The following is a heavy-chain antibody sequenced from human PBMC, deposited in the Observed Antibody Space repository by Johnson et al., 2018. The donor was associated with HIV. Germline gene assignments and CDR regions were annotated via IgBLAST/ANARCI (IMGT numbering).Heavy chain of an antibody. CDR1: GFSFSGYG. D-gene: IGHD1-26*01. J-gene: IGHJ3*01. V-gene: IGHV3-30*18. CDR3: AKGATRYKTDGSKHDGAFDV. CDR2: ISYDGSNK. Sequence: QVQLVESGGGVVQPGRFLRLSCAASGFSFSGYGMHWVRQAPGKGLEWVAVISYDGSNKYYADSVKGRFTISRDNSKNSLHLQMSSLRAEDTALYYCAKGATRYKTDGSKHDGAFDVWGQGTMLIVSS.